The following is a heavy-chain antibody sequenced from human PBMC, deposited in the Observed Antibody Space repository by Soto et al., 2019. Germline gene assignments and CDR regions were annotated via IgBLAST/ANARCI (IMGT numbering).Heavy chain of an antibody. CDR2: IIPILNSP. CDR3: AREAPYCTSATCPKFYDMDV. D-gene: IGHD2-21*01. V-gene: IGHV1-69*13. J-gene: IGHJ6*02. Sequence: SVKVSCNASGGTFGSYAITWVRRAPGQGLEWLGGIIPILNSPAYAQKFQARVVITADEITNTAYTELNSLRFDDTAVYYCAREAPYCTSATCPKFYDMDVWGQGTTVTVSS. CDR1: GGTFGSYA.